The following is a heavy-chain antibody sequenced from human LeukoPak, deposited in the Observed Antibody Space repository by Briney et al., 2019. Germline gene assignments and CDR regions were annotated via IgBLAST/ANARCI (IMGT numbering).Heavy chain of an antibody. J-gene: IGHJ4*02. CDR2: ISTTSGNI. CDR3: ARRAPSHDFDD. CDR1: GFTFSIYS. V-gene: IGHV3-21*01. Sequence: GGSLRLSCAASGFTFSIYSMNWVRQAPGKGLEWVAAISTTSGNIYYADSVKGRFTISRDNAKNSLYLQMNSLRVEDTALYYCARRAPSHDFDDWGQGTLVTVSS.